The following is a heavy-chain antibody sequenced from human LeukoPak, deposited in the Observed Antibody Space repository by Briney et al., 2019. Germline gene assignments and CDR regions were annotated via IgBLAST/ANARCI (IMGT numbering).Heavy chain of an antibody. V-gene: IGHV3-7*01. CDR1: GFTFSSYW. CDR3: ARDKVVGATYLVY. Sequence: PGGSLRLSCAASGFTFSSYWMSWVRQAPGKGLEWVANIKQDGSEKYYVDSVKGRFTISRDNAKNSLYLQMNSLRAEDTAVYYCARDKVVGATYLVYWGQGTLVTVFS. CDR2: IKQDGSEK. J-gene: IGHJ4*02. D-gene: IGHD1-26*01.